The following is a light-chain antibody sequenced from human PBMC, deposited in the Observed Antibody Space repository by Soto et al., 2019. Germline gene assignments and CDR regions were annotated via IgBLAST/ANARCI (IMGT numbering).Light chain of an antibody. CDR3: VHYNTGPPWT. Sequence: DTEVTQSPATLSVSPGERATLSCRASQNVGSNLAWYQQKAGQAPSLLIYSASTRAFGVAARFSGGGSGTEFTLTNSSLQSEDFAVYHCVHYNTGPPWTCGQGTKVDIK. V-gene: IGKV3-15*01. J-gene: IGKJ1*01. CDR1: QNVGSN. CDR2: SAS.